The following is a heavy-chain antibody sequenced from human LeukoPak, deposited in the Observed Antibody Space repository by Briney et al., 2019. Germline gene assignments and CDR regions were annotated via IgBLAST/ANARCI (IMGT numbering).Heavy chain of an antibody. CDR1: GFTFSSYS. J-gene: IGHJ4*02. Sequence: GGSLRLSCAASGFTFSSYSMNWVRQAPGKGLEWVSSISSSSSYIYYADPVKGRFTISRDNAKNSLYLQMNSLRAEDTAVYYCARSDSSGYYYPDYWGQGTLVTVSS. CDR2: ISSSSSYI. V-gene: IGHV3-21*01. D-gene: IGHD3-22*01. CDR3: ARSDSSGYYYPDY.